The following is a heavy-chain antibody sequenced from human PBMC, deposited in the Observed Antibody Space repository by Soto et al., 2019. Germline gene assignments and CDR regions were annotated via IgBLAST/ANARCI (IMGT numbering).Heavy chain of an antibody. CDR1: GFTFSSYG. J-gene: IGHJ6*02. D-gene: IGHD2-15*01. CDR2: IWYDGSNK. V-gene: IGHV3-33*01. CDR3: ARDEYCSGGSCYSIGYYGMDV. Sequence: ESGGGVVQPGRSLRLSCAASGFTFSSYGMHWVRQAPGKGLEWVAVIWYDGSNKYYADSVKGRFTISRDNSKNTLYLQMNSLRAEDTAVYYCARDEYCSGGSCYSIGYYGMDVWGQGTTVTVSS.